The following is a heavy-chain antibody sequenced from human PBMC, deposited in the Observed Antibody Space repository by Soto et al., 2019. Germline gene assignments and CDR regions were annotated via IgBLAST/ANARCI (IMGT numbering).Heavy chain of an antibody. Sequence: GGSLRLSCAASGFTFSSYGMHWVRQAPGKGLEWVAVISYDGSNKYYADSVKGRFTISRDNSKNTLYLQMNSLRAEDTAVYYCAKFIAVAAYWGQGTLVTVSS. CDR2: ISYDGSNK. CDR3: AKFIAVAAY. CDR1: GFTFSSYG. D-gene: IGHD6-19*01. J-gene: IGHJ4*02. V-gene: IGHV3-30*18.